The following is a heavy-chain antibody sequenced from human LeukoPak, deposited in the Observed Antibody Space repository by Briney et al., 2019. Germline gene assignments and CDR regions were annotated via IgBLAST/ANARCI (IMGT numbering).Heavy chain of an antibody. CDR3: ARAGGNSYFDY. Sequence: GGSLRLSCAASGFTFSSYVMSWVRQAPGKGLEWVSTISGSGGNTYYADSVKGRFTISRDNSKNTLYLQMNSLRAEDTAVYYCARAGGNSYFDYWGQGTLVTVSS. V-gene: IGHV3-23*01. CDR2: ISGSGGNT. D-gene: IGHD4-23*01. J-gene: IGHJ4*02. CDR1: GFTFSSYV.